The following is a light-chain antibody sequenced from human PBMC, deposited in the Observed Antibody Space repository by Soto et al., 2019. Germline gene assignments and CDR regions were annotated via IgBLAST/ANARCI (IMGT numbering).Light chain of an antibody. CDR1: QSVSNNY. J-gene: IGKJ1*01. Sequence: EIVFTQSPGTLSLSPGERATLSCRASQSVSNNYLAWYQQKPGQAPRLLIFGASNRATGVPDRFSGRGFGTDFTLTISRLEPEDFAVYYCQHSGDFRWTFGQGTKVDIK. V-gene: IGKV3-20*01. CDR3: QHSGDFRWT. CDR2: GAS.